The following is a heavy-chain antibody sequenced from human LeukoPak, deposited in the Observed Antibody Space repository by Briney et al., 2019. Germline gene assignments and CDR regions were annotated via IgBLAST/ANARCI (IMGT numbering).Heavy chain of an antibody. CDR2: IYTSGST. J-gene: IGHJ4*02. V-gene: IGHV4-61*02. Sequence: SQTLSLTCTVSGGSISSGSYYWSWIRQPAGKGLEWIGRIYTSGSTNYNPSLKSRVTISVDTSKNQFSLKLSSVTAADTAVYYCARGVTGLGERFDYWGQGTLVTVSS. CDR1: GGSISSGSYY. CDR3: ARGVTGLGERFDY. D-gene: IGHD3-16*01.